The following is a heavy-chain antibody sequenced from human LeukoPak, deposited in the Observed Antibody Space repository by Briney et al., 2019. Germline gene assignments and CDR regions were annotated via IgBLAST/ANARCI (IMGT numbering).Heavy chain of an antibody. D-gene: IGHD3-22*01. CDR1: GFTFSSYA. J-gene: IGHJ5*02. V-gene: IGHV3-23*01. CDR3: AKAYYDSSGYYWFDP. Sequence: GGSLRLSCAASGFTFSSYAMSWVRQAPGKGLEWVSAISGSGGSTYYADFVKGRFTISRDNSKNTLYLQMNSLRAEDTAVYYCAKAYYDSSGYYWFDPWGQGTLVTVSS. CDR2: ISGSGGST.